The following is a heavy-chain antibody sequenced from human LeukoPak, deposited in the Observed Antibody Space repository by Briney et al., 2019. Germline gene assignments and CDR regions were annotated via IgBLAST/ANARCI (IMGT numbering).Heavy chain of an antibody. CDR1: GYSFSNYW. D-gene: IGHD2-15*01. CDR2: IYPGDSDT. V-gene: IGHV5-51*01. Sequence: GESLKISCSASGYSFSNYWIAWVRQAPGKGLEWMGIIYPGDSDTRYSPSFQGQVTISADNSINTAYLQWASLQASDSAMYYCARLSYCGGGSCYSRGYFDPWGQGTLVTVSS. CDR3: ARLSYCGGGSCYSRGYFDP. J-gene: IGHJ5*02.